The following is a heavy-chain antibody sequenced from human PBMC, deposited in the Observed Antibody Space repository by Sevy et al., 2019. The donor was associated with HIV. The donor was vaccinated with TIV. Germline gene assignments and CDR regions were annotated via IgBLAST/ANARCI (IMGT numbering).Heavy chain of an antibody. CDR2: IISSGGTR. Sequence: GGSLRLSCTASGFTFSSYEMNWVRQAPGKGLEWVSYIISSGGTRYYADSVKGRFTISRDNAKNSLYLQMNSLRAEDTAVYYCARGPHYYYDSSGCFKYWGQGILVTVSS. J-gene: IGHJ4*02. D-gene: IGHD3-22*01. V-gene: IGHV3-48*03. CDR1: GFTFSSYE. CDR3: ARGPHYYYDSSGCFKY.